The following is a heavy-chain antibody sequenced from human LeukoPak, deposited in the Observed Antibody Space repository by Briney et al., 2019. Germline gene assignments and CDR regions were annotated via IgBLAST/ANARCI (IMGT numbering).Heavy chain of an antibody. Sequence: PSETLSLTCTVSGGSMSDFYGSWIRQPPGKGLEWIGYMYHSGSHNYSPSLQTRVTISVDASKKQFSLELTSVTAADTAVYYCARGRDGYDSTWTYYYYMDVWGKGSTVTVSS. D-gene: IGHD2-21*02. V-gene: IGHV4-59*01. CDR1: GGSMSDFY. J-gene: IGHJ6*03. CDR3: ARGRDGYDSTWTYYYYMDV. CDR2: MYHSGSH.